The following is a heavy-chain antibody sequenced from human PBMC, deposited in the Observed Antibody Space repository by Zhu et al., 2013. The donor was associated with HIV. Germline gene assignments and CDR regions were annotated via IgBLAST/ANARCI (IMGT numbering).Heavy chain of an antibody. J-gene: IGHJ4*02. Sequence: QVQLQESGPGLVKPSETLSLTCTVSGGSISSSLYSWGWIRQPPGKGLDWIVTIYYSGSTHYSPSLKSRVSISVDTSKNQVSLKLPAVTAADTAVYYCARARRIRYFDYWGQGTLVTVSS. CDR1: GGSISSSLYS. V-gene: IGHV4-39*07. D-gene: IGHD5-18*01. CDR2: IYYSGST. CDR3: ARARRIRYFDY.